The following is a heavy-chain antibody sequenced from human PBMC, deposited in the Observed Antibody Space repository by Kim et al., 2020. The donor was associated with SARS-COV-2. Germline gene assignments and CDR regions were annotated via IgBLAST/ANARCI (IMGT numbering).Heavy chain of an antibody. D-gene: IGHD2-15*01. J-gene: IGHJ4*02. Sequence: AGAMKGRYTIYRDDAKNTLYLQMNSLRAEDTAVYYCARVAATPFDYWGQGTLVTVSS. V-gene: IGHV3-30*01. CDR3: ARVAATPFDY.